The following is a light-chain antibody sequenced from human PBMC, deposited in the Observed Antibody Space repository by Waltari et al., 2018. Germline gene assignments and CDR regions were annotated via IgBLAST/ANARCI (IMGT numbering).Light chain of an antibody. Sequence: QLMVTQSPSASASLGASVRLTCTLSDGYTNYAIAWHQQQPGKGPRYLMRLNSDGTHDKGDAIPDRFSGSNSGADRFLTISGLQSEDEAGYYCQTWGTGIQVFGGGTKLTVL. V-gene: IGLV4-69*01. CDR1: DGYTNYA. J-gene: IGLJ3*02. CDR3: QTWGTGIQV. CDR2: LNSDGTH.